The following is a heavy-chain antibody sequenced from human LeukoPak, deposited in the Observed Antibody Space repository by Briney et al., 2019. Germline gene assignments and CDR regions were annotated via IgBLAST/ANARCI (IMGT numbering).Heavy chain of an antibody. D-gene: IGHD3-16*02. CDR2: ITGSSTYI. V-gene: IGHV3-21*01. CDR3: ARGFADFVWGSYPSSY. Sequence: GDSLRLSCAASGFTFSSYSMNWVRQAPGKGLEWVSSITGSSTYIHYADSVKGRFTISRDNAKNSLYLQMNSLRAEDTAVYYCARGFADFVWGSYPSSYWGQGILVTVSP. CDR1: GFTFSSYS. J-gene: IGHJ4*02.